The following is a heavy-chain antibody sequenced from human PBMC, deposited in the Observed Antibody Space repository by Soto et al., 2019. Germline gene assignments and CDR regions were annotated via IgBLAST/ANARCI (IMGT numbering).Heavy chain of an antibody. J-gene: IGHJ6*02. V-gene: IGHV1-69*01. Sequence: QVQLVQSGAEVKKPGSSVKVSCKASGGTFSSYAISWVRQAPGQGLEWMGGIIPIFGTANYAQKFQGRVTSTADESTSTAYMELSSLRSEDTAVYYCARGPLGGSSWAYYYYYGMDVWGQGTTVTVSS. CDR1: GGTFSSYA. CDR2: IIPIFGTA. D-gene: IGHD6-13*01. CDR3: ARGPLGGSSWAYYYYYGMDV.